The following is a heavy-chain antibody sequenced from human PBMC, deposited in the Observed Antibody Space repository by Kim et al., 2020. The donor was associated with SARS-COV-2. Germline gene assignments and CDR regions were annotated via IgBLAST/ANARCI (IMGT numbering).Heavy chain of an antibody. V-gene: IGHV1-2*02. Sequence: ASVKVSCKASGYKFDAHYLHWVRQAPGQGLEWMGWINPYTGDTSYAEDFQGRVTMTRDTSLATVYMELSGLEFGDTAKYYCARDRFGYGVVVPADRPTCPDFWGQGTLVTVTS. J-gene: IGHJ4*02. CDR1: GYKFDAHY. CDR3: ARDRFGYGVVVPADRPTCPDF. D-gene: IGHD2-21*02. CDR2: INPYTGDT.